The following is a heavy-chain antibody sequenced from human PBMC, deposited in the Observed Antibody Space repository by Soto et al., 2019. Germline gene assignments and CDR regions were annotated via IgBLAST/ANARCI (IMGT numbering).Heavy chain of an antibody. CDR3: ARGFKVRLEWSPDYYYYYMDV. D-gene: IGHD3-3*01. Sequence: GGSLRLSCAASGFTVSSNYMHWVRQATGKGLEWVSAIGTAGDTYYPGSVKGRFAISRENAKNSLYLQMNSLRAGDTAVYYCARGFKVRLEWSPDYYYYYMDVWGKGTTVTVSS. J-gene: IGHJ6*03. V-gene: IGHV3-13*01. CDR2: IGTAGDT. CDR1: GFTVSSNY.